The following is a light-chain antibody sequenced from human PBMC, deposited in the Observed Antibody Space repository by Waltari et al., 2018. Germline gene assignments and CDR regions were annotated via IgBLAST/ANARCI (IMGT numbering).Light chain of an antibody. CDR1: QSVSRA. Sequence: SCKARQSVSRALAWYQQKPGQAPRLLIYGASNRATGIPDRFSGSGSGTDFSLTISSLEPEDFAVYYCQHYLRLPATFGQGTKVEIK. CDR3: QHYLRLPAT. V-gene: IGKV3-20*01. J-gene: IGKJ1*01. CDR2: GAS.